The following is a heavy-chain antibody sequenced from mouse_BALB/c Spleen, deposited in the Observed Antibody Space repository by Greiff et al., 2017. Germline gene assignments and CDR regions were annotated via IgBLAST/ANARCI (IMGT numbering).Heavy chain of an antibody. CDR1: GYSITSDYA. Sequence: DVQLVESGPGLVKPSQSLSLTCTVTGYSITSDYAWNWIRQFPGNKLEWMGYISYSGSTSYNPSLKSRISITRDTSKNQFFLQLNSVTTEDTATYYCARVGTTNYFDYWGQGTTLTVSS. D-gene: IGHD2-14*01. V-gene: IGHV3-2*02. CDR2: ISYSGST. J-gene: IGHJ2*01. CDR3: ARVGTTNYFDY.